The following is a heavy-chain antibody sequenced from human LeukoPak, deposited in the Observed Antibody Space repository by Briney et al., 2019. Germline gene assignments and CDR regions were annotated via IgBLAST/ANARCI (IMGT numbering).Heavy chain of an antibody. V-gene: IGHV3-74*03. Sequence: PGGSLRLACAASGFTFSINWMHCVPQVPGKGLLWVSRIKSDGSSTMYADSVRGRFTISRDNAMNTLYLQMNRLRAEDTAVYYCARNLDYGGSSKFDLWGQGTLVTVSS. CDR2: IKSDGSST. CDR1: GFTFSINW. D-gene: IGHD4-23*01. CDR3: ARNLDYGGSSKFDL. J-gene: IGHJ5*02.